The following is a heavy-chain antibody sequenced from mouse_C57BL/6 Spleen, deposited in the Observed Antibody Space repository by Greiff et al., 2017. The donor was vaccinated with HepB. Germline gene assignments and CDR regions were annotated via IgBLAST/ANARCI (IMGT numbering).Heavy chain of an antibody. Sequence: QVQLQQSGAELARPGASVKMSCKASGYTFTSYTMHWVKQRPGQGLEWIGYINPSRGYTKYNQKFKDKATLTADKSSSTAYMQLSSLTSEDSAVYYCARAVYYDYDGWYFDVWGTGTTVTVSS. CDR1: GYTFTSYT. J-gene: IGHJ1*03. V-gene: IGHV1-4*01. CDR2: INPSRGYT. D-gene: IGHD2-4*01. CDR3: ARAVYYDYDGWYFDV.